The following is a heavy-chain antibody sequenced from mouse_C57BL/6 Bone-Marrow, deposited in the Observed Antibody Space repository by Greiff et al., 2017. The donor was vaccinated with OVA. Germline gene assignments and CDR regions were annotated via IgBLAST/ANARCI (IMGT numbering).Heavy chain of an antibody. J-gene: IGHJ2*01. CDR3: TRGYYFDY. V-gene: IGHV1-4*01. Sequence: QVQLKESGAELARPGASVKMSCKASGYTFTSYTIHWVKQRPGQGLEWIAYIDPTNDYTNYNQKFKGKATLTADKSSSTAYMQLSSLTSEDSAVYYCTRGYYFDYWGQGTTLTVSS. CDR1: GYTFTSYT. CDR2: IDPTNDYT.